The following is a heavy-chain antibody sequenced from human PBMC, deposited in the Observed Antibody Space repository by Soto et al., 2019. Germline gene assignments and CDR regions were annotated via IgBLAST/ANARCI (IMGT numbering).Heavy chain of an antibody. CDR2: INPNSGGT. Sequence: ASVKVSCKASGYTFTGYYMHWVRQAPGQGLEWMGWINPNSGGTNYAQKFQGRVTMTRDTSISTAYMELSRLRSDDTAVYYCARDRCTWVDTATVRTCDYYHYGMDVWGQGTTVTVSS. CDR3: ARDRCTWVDTATVRTCDYYHYGMDV. D-gene: IGHD5-18*01. CDR1: GYTFTGYY. V-gene: IGHV1-2*02. J-gene: IGHJ6*02.